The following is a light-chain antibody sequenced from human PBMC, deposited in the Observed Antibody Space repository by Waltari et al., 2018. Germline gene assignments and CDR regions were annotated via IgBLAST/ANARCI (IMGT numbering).Light chain of an antibody. CDR2: SAS. CDR1: QVISDY. J-gene: IGKJ2*03. Sequence: DIQMTQSPSSLSASVGDRVTITCRASQVISDYLNWYQQKPGEAPKVLIYSASKLQSGVPSRFSGSGSGTYFTLTISSLQPEDFATYFCQQSYSNPRSCGQGTKLEIK. CDR3: QQSYSNPRS. V-gene: IGKV1-39*01.